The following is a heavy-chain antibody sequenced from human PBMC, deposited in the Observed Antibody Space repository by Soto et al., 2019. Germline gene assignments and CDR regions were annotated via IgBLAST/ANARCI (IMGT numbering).Heavy chain of an antibody. Sequence: EVQVLATGGGLIQPGGSLRLSCVASGFTVNSNYMSWVRQAPGEGLQWVPITNTGGTTYYADSVKGRFTVSRDNSKNTLYLQMNSLRAEDTAVYYCAKGDGFILAVWGQGTTVSVSS. J-gene: IGHJ6*02. CDR1: GFTVNSNY. CDR3: AKGDGFILAV. V-gene: IGHV3-53*02. CDR2: TNTGGTT. D-gene: IGHD1-26*01.